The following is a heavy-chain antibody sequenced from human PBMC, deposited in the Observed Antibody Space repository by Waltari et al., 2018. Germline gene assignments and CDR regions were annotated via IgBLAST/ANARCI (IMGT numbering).Heavy chain of an antibody. CDR3: ARHGRIADRWYFDL. D-gene: IGHD6-13*01. V-gene: IGHV4-39*01. CDR2: IYYSGST. Sequence: QLQLQESGPGLVKPSETLSLTCTVSGGSISSSSYYWGWIRQPPGKGLEWIGSIYYSGSTYYNPSLKSRVTMSIDTSKNQFSLNLSSVTAADTAVYYCARHGRIADRWYFDLWGRGTLVTVSS. J-gene: IGHJ2*01. CDR1: GGSISSSSYY.